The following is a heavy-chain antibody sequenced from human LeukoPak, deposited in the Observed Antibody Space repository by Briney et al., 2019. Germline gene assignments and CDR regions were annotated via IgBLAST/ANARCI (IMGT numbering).Heavy chain of an antibody. V-gene: IGHV3-23*01. D-gene: IGHD6-19*01. CDR1: GFTFSSYA. Sequence: GGSLRLSCAASGFTFSSYAMSWVRQAPGKGLEWVSAISGSGGSTYYADSVKGRFTISRDNSKNTLYLQMNSLRAEDTAVYYCARTALVSIAVAGIYGMDVWGQGTTVTVSS. J-gene: IGHJ6*02. CDR3: ARTALVSIAVAGIYGMDV. CDR2: ISGSGGST.